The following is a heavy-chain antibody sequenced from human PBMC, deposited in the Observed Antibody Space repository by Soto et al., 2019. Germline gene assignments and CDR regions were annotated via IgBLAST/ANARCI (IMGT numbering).Heavy chain of an antibody. D-gene: IGHD2-15*01. CDR3: SRGDREDTAVVRGSRPGGYGMDV. Sequence: QVQLVESGGGVVQPGRSLRLSCAASGFTFSIYAMHWVRQAPGKGLEWVAVISYDGARKAYANSVKGRFTISRDTSKNTLYVQMNSLRVEDKAAYYCSRGDREDTAVVRGSRPGGYGMDVWGRGTTVTVSS. CDR2: ISYDGARK. CDR1: GFTFSIYA. J-gene: IGHJ6*02. V-gene: IGHV3-30-3*01.